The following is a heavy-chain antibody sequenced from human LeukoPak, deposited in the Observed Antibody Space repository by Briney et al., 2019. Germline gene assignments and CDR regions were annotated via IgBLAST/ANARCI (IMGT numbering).Heavy chain of an antibody. D-gene: IGHD2-15*01. J-gene: IGHJ3*02. CDR1: GYTFSNFG. CDR2: SSGYNDDT. CDR3: AKDFYVSGGRWYDCFDI. Sequence: ASVKVSRKASGYTFSNFGISWVRQAPGQGLEWMGWSSGYNDDTHYAQKFQGRVTMTTDTSTNTAYMDLRSLRSDDTAMYYCAKDFYVSGGRWYDCFDIWGQGRKVTVSS. V-gene: IGHV1-18*01.